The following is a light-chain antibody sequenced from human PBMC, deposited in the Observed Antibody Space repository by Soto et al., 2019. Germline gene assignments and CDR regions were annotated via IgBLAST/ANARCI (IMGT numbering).Light chain of an antibody. J-gene: IGKJ4*01. CDR2: DAS. V-gene: IGKV1-33*01. CDR3: QQYENLPLT. CDR1: QDISNY. Sequence: DIQMTQSPSSLSASVGDRVTITCQASQDISNYLNWYQQKAGKAPKLLIYDASNLEKGVPSRFSGSGSGTDFTFTISSLQPEDIATYYCQQYENLPLTFGGGTKVEIK.